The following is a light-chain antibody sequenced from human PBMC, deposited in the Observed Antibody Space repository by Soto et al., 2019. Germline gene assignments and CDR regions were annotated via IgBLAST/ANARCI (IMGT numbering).Light chain of an antibody. CDR3: QHFVNSLTWT. Sequence: EIVLSPSPGTLFLSPGERAPPSLRARQSVSSTYLLWYQQKPGQAPRLLIYGASSRATGVPDRFSGGGSGTDFTLTISRLEPEDFAVYYCQHFVNSLTWTFGQGTKV. CDR2: GAS. CDR1: QSVSSTY. J-gene: IGKJ1*01. V-gene: IGKV3-20*01.